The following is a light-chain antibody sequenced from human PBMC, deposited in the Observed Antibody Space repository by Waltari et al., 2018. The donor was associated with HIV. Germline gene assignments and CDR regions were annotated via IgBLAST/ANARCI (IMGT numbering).Light chain of an antibody. Sequence: VMTQSPATLSVSPGQRATLSCGASQSVRNRLAWYQQRPGQSPRLLIYDASTRATCVPYRCRARGSWTVFTLTITSLQSEDFGLYYCQAFGGTFGPGTRV. CDR3: QAFGGT. CDR2: DAS. CDR1: QSVRNR. J-gene: IGKJ3*01. V-gene: IGKV3-15*01.